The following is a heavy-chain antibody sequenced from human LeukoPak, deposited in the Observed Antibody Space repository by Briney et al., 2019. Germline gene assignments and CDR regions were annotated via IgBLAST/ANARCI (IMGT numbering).Heavy chain of an antibody. CDR3: ARGGWAALDY. J-gene: IGHJ4*02. Sequence: SETLSLTCTVSGGSISSSSYYWGWIRQPPGKGLEWIGSIYYSGSTYYNPSLKSRVTISVDTSKNQFSLKLSSVTAADTAVYYCARGGWAALDYWGQGTLVTVSS. V-gene: IGHV4-39*01. CDR1: GGSISSSSYY. CDR2: IYYSGST. D-gene: IGHD2-15*01.